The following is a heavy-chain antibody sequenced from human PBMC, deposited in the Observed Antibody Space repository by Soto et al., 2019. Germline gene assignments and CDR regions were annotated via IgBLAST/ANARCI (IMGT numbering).Heavy chain of an antibody. Sequence: GXGPTLADRKQSLTLTCTFSGFSFTSAGVAVGWTPQTPGGALEWLTLIYYNDDRRFSPSLKTRLTITGDTSKNQVVLSLTNVDPGDTATYFCAHSDGGYEIIYFDFWGQGIPVTVSS. V-gene: IGHV2-5*01. J-gene: IGHJ4*02. D-gene: IGHD5-12*01. CDR2: IYYNDDR. CDR3: AHSDGGYEIIYFDF. CDR1: GFSFTSAGVA.